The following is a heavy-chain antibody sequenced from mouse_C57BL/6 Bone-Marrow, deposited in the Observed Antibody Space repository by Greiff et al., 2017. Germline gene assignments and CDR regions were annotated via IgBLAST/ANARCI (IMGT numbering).Heavy chain of an antibody. D-gene: IGHD2-14*01. V-gene: IGHV1-81*01. CDR1: GYTFTSYG. CDR2: IYPRSGNT. J-gene: IGHJ4*01. CDR3: ARRDRTRAMDY. Sequence: VKLMESGAELARPGASVKLSCKASGYTFTSYGISWVKQRTGQGLEWIGEIYPRSGNTYYNEKFKGKATLTADKSSSTAYMELRSLTSEDSAVYFCARRDRTRAMDYWGQGTSVTVSS.